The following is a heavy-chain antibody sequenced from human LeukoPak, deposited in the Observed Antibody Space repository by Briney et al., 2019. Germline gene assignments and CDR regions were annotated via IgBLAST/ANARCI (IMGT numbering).Heavy chain of an antibody. CDR3: ARGPYYDFWSGYYGVGYYYYMDV. D-gene: IGHD3-3*01. V-gene: IGHV1-18*01. CDR2: ISAYNDNT. Sequence: ASVKVSCKASGYTFTSYGISWVRQAPGQGLEWMGWISAYNDNTNYAQKVQGRVTVTTDTSTSTAYMELRSLRSDDTAVYYCARGPYYDFWSGYYGVGYYYYMDVWGKGTTVTVSS. J-gene: IGHJ6*03. CDR1: GYTFTSYG.